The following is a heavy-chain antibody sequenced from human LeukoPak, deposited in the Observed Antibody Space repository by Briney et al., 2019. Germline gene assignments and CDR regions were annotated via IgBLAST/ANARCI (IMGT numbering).Heavy chain of an antibody. CDR3: ARNSGWYGTYFDY. V-gene: IGHV4-30-4*08. CDR1: GGSISSGDYY. Sequence: SQTLSLTCSVSGGSISSGDYYWSWIRQPPGKGLEWIGYIYYSGSTYYNPSLKSRVTISVDTSKNQFSLKLSSVTAADTAVYYCARNSGWYGTYFDYWGQGTLVTVSS. CDR2: IYYSGST. D-gene: IGHD6-19*01. J-gene: IGHJ4*02.